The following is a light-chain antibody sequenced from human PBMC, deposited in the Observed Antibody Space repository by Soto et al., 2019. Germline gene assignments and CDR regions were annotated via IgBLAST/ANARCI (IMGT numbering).Light chain of an antibody. CDR3: ASWDSSVSGVV. CDR1: SFNVGNNY. V-gene: IGLV1-51*01. J-gene: IGLJ3*02. CDR2: DTY. Sequence: QSVLTQPPSVSAAPGQKVTLSCSGRSFNVGNNYVCWYQQVAGTAPKLLIYDTYKRPSEIPDRFSGSKSGTLATLGITGLQTGDEAYYYCASWDSSVSGVVFGGGTQLTVL.